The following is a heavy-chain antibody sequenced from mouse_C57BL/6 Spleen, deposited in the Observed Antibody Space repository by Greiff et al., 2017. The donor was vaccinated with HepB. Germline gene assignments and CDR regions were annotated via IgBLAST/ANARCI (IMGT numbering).Heavy chain of an antibody. J-gene: IGHJ2*01. CDR3: ARSAYSNYVDY. D-gene: IGHD2-5*01. CDR1: GYAFSSYW. Sequence: QVQLQQSGAELVKPGASVKISCKASGYAFSSYWMNWVKQRPGKGLEWIGQIYPGDGDTNYNGKFKGKATLTADKSSSTAYMQLSSLTSEDSAVYFCARSAYSNYVDYWGQGTTLTVSS. V-gene: IGHV1-80*01. CDR2: IYPGDGDT.